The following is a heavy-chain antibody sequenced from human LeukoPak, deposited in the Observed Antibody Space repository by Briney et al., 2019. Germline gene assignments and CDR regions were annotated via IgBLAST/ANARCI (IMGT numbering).Heavy chain of an antibody. CDR3: ARGRWSGYYTEAYYFDY. V-gene: IGHV4-59*01. D-gene: IGHD3-3*01. J-gene: IGHJ4*02. Sequence: SETLSLTCTVSGGSISSYYWSWIRQPPGKGLEWIGYIYYSGSTNYNPSLKSRVTISVDTSKNQFSLKLSSVTAADTAVYYCARGRWSGYYTEAYYFDYWGQGTLVTVSS. CDR1: GGSISSYY. CDR2: IYYSGST.